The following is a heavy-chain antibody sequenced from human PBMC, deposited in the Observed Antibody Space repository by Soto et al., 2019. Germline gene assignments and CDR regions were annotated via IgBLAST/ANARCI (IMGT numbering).Heavy chain of an antibody. V-gene: IGHV3-30-3*01. CDR2: ISYDGSNK. J-gene: IGHJ4*02. Sequence: GSLRLSCAASGFTFSSYAMQWVRQAPGKGLEWVAVISYDGSNKYYADSVKGRFTISRDNSKNTLYLQMNSLRAEDTAVYYCARSWELPFFDYWGQGTLVTVSA. D-gene: IGHD1-26*01. CDR1: GFTFSSYA. CDR3: ARSWELPFFDY.